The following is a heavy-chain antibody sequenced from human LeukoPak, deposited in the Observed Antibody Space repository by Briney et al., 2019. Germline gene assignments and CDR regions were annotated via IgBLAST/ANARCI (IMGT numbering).Heavy chain of an antibody. CDR1: GYTFTGYY. Sequence: ASVKVSCKASGYTFTGYYMHWVRQAPGQGLEWMGWINPNSGGTNYAQKFQGRVTMTRDTSISTAYMELSRLRSDDTAVYYCARQAKGLRYFDWLLNHFDSWGQGTLVTVSS. D-gene: IGHD3-9*01. CDR2: INPNSGGT. CDR3: ARQAKGLRYFDWLLNHFDS. V-gene: IGHV1-2*02. J-gene: IGHJ4*02.